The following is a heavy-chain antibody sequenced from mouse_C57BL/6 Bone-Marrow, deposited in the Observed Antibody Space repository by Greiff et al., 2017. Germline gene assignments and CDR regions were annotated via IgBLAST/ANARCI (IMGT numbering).Heavy chain of an antibody. J-gene: IGHJ2*01. CDR1: GYTFTSYW. D-gene: IGHD4-1*01. V-gene: IGHV1-55*01. CDR3: ARSGPLGRSFDY. CDR2: IYPTSGRT. Sequence: VQLQQPGAELVKPGASVKMSCKASGYTFTSYWITWVKQRPGQGLEWIGDIYPTSGRTNYNEKFKSKAILTVDTSSTTADMQLSSLTSEDSAVFYGARSGPLGRSFDYWGQGTTLTVSS.